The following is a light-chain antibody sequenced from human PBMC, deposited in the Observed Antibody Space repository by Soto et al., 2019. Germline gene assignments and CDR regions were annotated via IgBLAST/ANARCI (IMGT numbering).Light chain of an antibody. CDR1: QSVSSY. V-gene: IGKV3-11*01. Sequence: GFTQSASTLSLSPGERATLSCRASQSVSSYLAWYQQKPGQAPRLLIYDASNRATGIPARFSGSESGTDFTLTISSLQPEDSASYYCQQYYNSVLTFGGGTKVDIK. J-gene: IGKJ4*01. CDR2: DAS. CDR3: QQYYNSVLT.